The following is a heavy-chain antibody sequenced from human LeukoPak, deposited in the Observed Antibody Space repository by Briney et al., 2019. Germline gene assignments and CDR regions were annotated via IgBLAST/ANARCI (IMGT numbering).Heavy chain of an antibody. J-gene: IGHJ4*02. V-gene: IGHV4-39*01. CDR3: ATSEGGLVPVTGHY. CDR2: IYYSGST. D-gene: IGHD3-16*01. CDR1: GGSISSSGYY. Sequence: SETLSLTCTVSGGSISSSGYYWGWIRQPPGKGLEWIGSIYYSGSTYYNPSLKSRVTISIDTSNNQFSKNQFSLKLSSVTAADTAVYYCATSEGGLVPVTGHYWGQGFLVTVSS.